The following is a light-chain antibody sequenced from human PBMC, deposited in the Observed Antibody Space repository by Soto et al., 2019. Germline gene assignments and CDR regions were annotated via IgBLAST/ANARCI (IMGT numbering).Light chain of an antibody. J-gene: IGKJ1*01. CDR3: QQYYSTPQT. V-gene: IGKV4-1*01. CDR1: QSVLYSSNNKNY. Sequence: IVMTQSPDSLAVSLGERATINCKSSQSVLYSSNNKNYLAWYQQKPGQPPKLLIYWASTRESGVPDRFSGSGSGTDFTLTISSLQADDVAFYYCQQYYSTPQTFGQRTKVEIK. CDR2: WAS.